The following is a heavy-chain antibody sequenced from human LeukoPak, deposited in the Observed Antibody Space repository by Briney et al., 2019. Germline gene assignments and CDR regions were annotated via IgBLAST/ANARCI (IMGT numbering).Heavy chain of an antibody. CDR1: GGSISSYY. CDR3: AGEGLMVYAMSWFDP. Sequence: SETLSLTCTVSGGSISSYYWSWIRQPPGKGLEWIGEINHSGSTNYNPSLKSRVTISVDTSKNQFSLKLSSVTAADTAVYYCAGEGLMVYAMSWFDPWGQGTLVTVSS. D-gene: IGHD2-8*01. J-gene: IGHJ5*02. V-gene: IGHV4-34*01. CDR2: INHSGST.